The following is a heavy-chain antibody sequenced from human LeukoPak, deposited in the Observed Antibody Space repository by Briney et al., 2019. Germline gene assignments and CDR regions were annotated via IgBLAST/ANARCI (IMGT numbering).Heavy chain of an antibody. J-gene: IGHJ6*03. Sequence: ASVKVSCKPSGYTFTGYHIHWVRQAPGQGLEWMGWINPNSGGTNLAQKFQGRVTMTRDTSISTAYMELSRLRSDDTAVYYCARAGLHHYYMDVWGKGTTVTVSS. V-gene: IGHV1-2*02. CDR3: ARAGLHHYYMDV. D-gene: IGHD3-10*01. CDR2: INPNSGGT. CDR1: GYTFTGYH.